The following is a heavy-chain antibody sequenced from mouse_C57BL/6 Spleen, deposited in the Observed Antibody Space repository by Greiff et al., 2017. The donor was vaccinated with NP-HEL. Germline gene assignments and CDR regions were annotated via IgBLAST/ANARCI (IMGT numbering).Heavy chain of an antibody. CDR2: INPNNGGT. J-gene: IGHJ3*01. D-gene: IGHD2-5*01. V-gene: IGHV1-26*01. CDR1: GYTFTDYY. Sequence: EVQLQQSGPELVKPGASVKISCKASGYTFTDYYMNWVKQSHGKSLEWIGDINPNNGGTSYNQKFKGKATLTVDKSSSTAYMELRSLTSEDSAVYYCARRGWDYSNPFAYWGQGTLVTVSA. CDR3: ARRGWDYSNPFAY.